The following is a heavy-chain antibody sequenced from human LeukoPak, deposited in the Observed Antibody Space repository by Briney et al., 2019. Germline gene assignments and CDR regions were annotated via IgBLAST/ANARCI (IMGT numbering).Heavy chain of an antibody. CDR3: ARVVAAAGNNWFDP. V-gene: IGHV4-30-4*07. Sequence: SETLSLTCAVSGDSISSGGYSWSWIRQTPGKGLEWITYIHDSGSTYNNPSLKTRLSISIDTSKNQFSLKLNSVTAADTAVYYCARVVAAAGNNWFDPWGQGTLVTVSS. D-gene: IGHD6-13*01. CDR1: GDSISSGGYS. J-gene: IGHJ5*02. CDR2: IHDSGST.